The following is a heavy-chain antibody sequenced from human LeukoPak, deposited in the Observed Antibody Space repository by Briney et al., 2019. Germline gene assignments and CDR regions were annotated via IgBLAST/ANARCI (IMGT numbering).Heavy chain of an antibody. CDR3: ARGARDQDWFDP. J-gene: IGHJ5*02. D-gene: IGHD2-2*01. CDR1: GYTFTGYY. CDR2: INPNSGGT. Sequence: ASVKVSCKASGYTFTGYYMHWVRQAPGQGLEWMGWINPNSGGTNYAQKFQGRVTMTRDTSISTDYMELSRLTSDDTAVYYCARGARDQDWFDPWSQGSLVTVSS. V-gene: IGHV1-2*02.